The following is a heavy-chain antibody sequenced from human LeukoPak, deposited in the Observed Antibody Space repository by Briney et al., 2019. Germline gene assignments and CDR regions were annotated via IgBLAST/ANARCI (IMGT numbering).Heavy chain of an antibody. D-gene: IGHD4/OR15-4a*01. Sequence: SETLSLTCTVPGGSISSYYWSWIRQPPGKGLEWIAYIHYTGNTNYNPSLKSRVTISIDPAKNQFSLKLNSVTAADTAVYYCAEAIWGGATFDIWGQGTMVTVSS. V-gene: IGHV4-59*01. CDR3: AEAIWGGATFDI. CDR1: GGSISSYY. J-gene: IGHJ3*02. CDR2: IHYTGNT.